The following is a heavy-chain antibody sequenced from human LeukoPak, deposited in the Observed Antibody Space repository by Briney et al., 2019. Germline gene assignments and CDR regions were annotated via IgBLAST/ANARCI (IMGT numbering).Heavy chain of an antibody. J-gene: IGHJ4*02. V-gene: IGHV4-34*01. CDR2: INHSGST. D-gene: IGHD2-2*01. CDR1: GGSFSGYY. CDR3: ARGRCSSTSCYPQQLVPDY. Sequence: SETLSLTCAVSGGSFSGYYWSWIRQPPGKGLEWIGEINHSGSTNYNPSLKSRVTISVDTSKNQFSLKLSSVTAADTAVYYCARGRCSSTSCYPQQLVPDYWGQGTLVTVSS.